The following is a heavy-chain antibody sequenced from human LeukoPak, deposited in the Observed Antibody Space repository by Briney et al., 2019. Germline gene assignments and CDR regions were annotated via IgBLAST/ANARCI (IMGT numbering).Heavy chain of an antibody. D-gene: IGHD1-26*01. J-gene: IGHJ4*02. CDR3: AKDGVGGSHGDY. CDR2: ISSSGTTI. V-gene: IGHV3-11*04. CDR1: GFTFSDYY. Sequence: GGSLRLSCAASGFTFSDYYMSWIRQAPGKGLEWVSYISSSGTTIYYADSVKGRFTISRDNSKNTLYLQMNSLRAEDTAVYYCAKDGVGGSHGDYWGQGTLVTVSS.